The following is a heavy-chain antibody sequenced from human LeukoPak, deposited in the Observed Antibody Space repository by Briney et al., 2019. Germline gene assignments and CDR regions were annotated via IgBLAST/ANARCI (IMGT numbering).Heavy chain of an antibody. D-gene: IGHD3-22*01. V-gene: IGHV3-66*01. J-gene: IGHJ4*02. CDR1: GFTFSSYA. CDR3: ARDGGYYDSSGSYYSYYYFDH. CDR2: IYGGGRT. Sequence: GGSLRLSCAASGFTFSSYAMSWVRQAPGKGLEWVSVIYGGGRTYYADSVKGRFTISRDNSKNTLYLQMNSLRAEDTAVYSCARDGGYYDSSGSYYSYYYFDHWGLGTLVTVSS.